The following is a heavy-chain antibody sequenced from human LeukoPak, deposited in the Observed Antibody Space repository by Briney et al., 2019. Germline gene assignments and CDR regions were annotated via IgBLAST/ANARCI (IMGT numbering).Heavy chain of an antibody. CDR2: ISAYNGNT. D-gene: IGHD3-22*01. CDR1: GYTFTSYG. J-gene: IGHJ4*02. V-gene: IGHV1-18*01. CDR3: ARARDYYDSSGYSN. Sequence: ASVKVSCKASGYTFTSYGISWVRQAPGQGLEWMGWISAYNGNTNYAQKLRGRVTMTTDTSTSTAYMELRSLRSDDTAVYYCARARDYYDSSGYSNWGQGTLVTVSS.